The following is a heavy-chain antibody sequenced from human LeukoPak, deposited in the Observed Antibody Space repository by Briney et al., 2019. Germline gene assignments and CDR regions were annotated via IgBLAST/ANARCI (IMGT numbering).Heavy chain of an antibody. CDR1: GGSISSRGYY. V-gene: IGHV4-31*03. CDR3: ARDTKAPYRNPAPMDV. CDR2: ISYSGSP. D-gene: IGHD4-11*01. J-gene: IGHJ6*04. Sequence: SETLSLTCTVSGGSISSRGYYWSWIPQHPAKGLEGIVYISYSGSPYYNPSVTSRVTISVDTSKNQFSLKLRSVTAADPAVYYCARDTKAPYRNPAPMDVWGKGTTVTVSS.